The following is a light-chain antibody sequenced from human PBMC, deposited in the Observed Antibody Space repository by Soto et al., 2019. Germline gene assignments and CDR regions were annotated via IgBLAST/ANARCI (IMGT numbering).Light chain of an antibody. CDR3: YSYTRSSTLYV. V-gene: IGLV2-14*01. J-gene: IGLJ1*01. Sequence: SVRPQPASGTGAAGRGITLSCPGTSSDVGGFNYVSWYQQHPGKAPKLMIYDVTDRPSGVSDRFSGSKSGNTASLTISGLQTEHEADYYCYSYTRSSTLYVFGTGTKVTVL. CDR2: DVT. CDR1: SSDVGGFNY.